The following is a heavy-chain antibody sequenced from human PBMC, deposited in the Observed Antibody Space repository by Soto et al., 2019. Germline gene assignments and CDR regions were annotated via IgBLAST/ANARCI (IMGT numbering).Heavy chain of an antibody. CDR3: ALKGDGYRGFKY. CDR1: GFSLSTSGVG. Sequence: QITLKESGPPLVKPTQTLTLTCTLSGFSLSTSGVGVGWIRHPPGKALEWLALIYWDDDKRYSPFLKSRLTITKDTSKNQVVLTLTNMDPVDTATYYCALKGDGYRGFKYWGQGTLVTVSS. CDR2: IYWDDDK. J-gene: IGHJ4*02. D-gene: IGHD5-12*01. V-gene: IGHV2-5*02.